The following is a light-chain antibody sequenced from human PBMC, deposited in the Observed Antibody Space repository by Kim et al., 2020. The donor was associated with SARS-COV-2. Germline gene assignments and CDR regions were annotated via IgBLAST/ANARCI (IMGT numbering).Light chain of an antibody. CDR2: AAS. J-gene: IGKJ4*01. Sequence: ASTGDRVTITCRASQGISSYLAWYQQKPGKAPKLLIYAASTLQSGVPSRFSGSGSGADFTLTISCLQSEDFATYYCQQYYSYPLTFGGGTKVDIK. CDR3: QQYYSYPLT. V-gene: IGKV1-8*01. CDR1: QGISSY.